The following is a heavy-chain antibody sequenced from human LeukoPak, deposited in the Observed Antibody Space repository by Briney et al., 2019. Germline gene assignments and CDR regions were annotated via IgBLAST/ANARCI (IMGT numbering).Heavy chain of an antibody. Sequence: PSETLSLTCTVSGGSISNYYWSWIRQPAGQGLEWIGRIYTSGSTTYNPSLKSRVTMSVDTSKNQFSLKVNSVTAADTAVYYCARLTATYYFDYWGQGTLVTVSS. V-gene: IGHV4-4*07. CDR2: IYTSGST. D-gene: IGHD5-18*01. CDR3: ARLTATYYFDY. CDR1: GGSISNYY. J-gene: IGHJ4*02.